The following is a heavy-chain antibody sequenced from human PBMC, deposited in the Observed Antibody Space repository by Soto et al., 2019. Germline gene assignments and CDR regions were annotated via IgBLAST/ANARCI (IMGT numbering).Heavy chain of an antibody. CDR3: AAGGIPGIAADGPPLYHYYGMDV. D-gene: IGHD6-13*01. J-gene: IGHJ6*02. CDR2: IGVGSGNT. V-gene: IGHV1-58*01. CDR1: EFTFTGSA. Sequence: RAAVNVSCKPSEFTFTGSAVQWVRQARGPRLEGIGWIGVGSGNTNYAQKFQERVTITRDMSTSTAYMELSSLRSEDTAVYYCAAGGIPGIAADGPPLYHYYGMDVWGQGTTVTVSS.